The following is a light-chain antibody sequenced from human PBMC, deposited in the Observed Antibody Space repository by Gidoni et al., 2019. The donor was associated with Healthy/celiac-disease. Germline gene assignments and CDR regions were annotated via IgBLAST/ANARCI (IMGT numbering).Light chain of an antibody. V-gene: IGLV1-44*01. J-gene: IGLJ3*02. CDR3: AAWDDSLNGPNWV. CDR1: SPNFGSNT. Sequence: QSVLTQPPSASGTPGQRVSISCSGSSPNFGSNTVNWYQQFPGTAPKLLIYSNNQRPSGVPDRFSGSKSGTSASLAISGLQSEDEADYYCAAWDDSLNGPNWVFGGGTRLTVL. CDR2: SNN.